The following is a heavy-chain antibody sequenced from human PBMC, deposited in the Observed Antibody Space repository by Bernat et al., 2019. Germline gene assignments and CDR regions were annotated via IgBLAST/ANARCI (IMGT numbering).Heavy chain of an antibody. J-gene: IGHJ6*03. CDR2: ISSSGSTI. V-gene: IGHV3-48*03. D-gene: IGHD2-21*01. Sequence: EVQLVESGGGLVQPGGSLRLSCAASGFTFSSYEMNWVRQAPGKGLEWVSYISSSGSTIYYADSVKGRFTISRDNAKNSLYLQMNSLRAEDTAVYYCARVPYEGDYYYYYMDVWGKGTTVTVSS. CDR1: GFTFSSYE. CDR3: ARVPYEGDYYYYYMDV.